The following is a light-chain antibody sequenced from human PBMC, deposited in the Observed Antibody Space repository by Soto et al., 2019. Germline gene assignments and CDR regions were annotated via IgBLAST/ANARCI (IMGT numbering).Light chain of an antibody. CDR2: AAS. V-gene: IGKV1-39*01. Sequence: DIQMTQSPSSLSASLGDRVTITCRASEAISTYLNWYRQKPGKAPELLIYAASSLKRGVPSRFSGSGSGTDFPLTISSLQPEDFATYYCHQSYSPLALAFGGGTKVETK. J-gene: IGKJ4*01. CDR1: EAISTY. CDR3: HQSYSPLALA.